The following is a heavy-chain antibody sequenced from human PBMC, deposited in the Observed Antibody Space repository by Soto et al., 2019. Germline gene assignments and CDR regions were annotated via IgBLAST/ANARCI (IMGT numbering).Heavy chain of an antibody. J-gene: IGHJ5*02. D-gene: IGHD3-9*01. V-gene: IGHV5-51*01. CDR3: AKFQRYFDRTGYLDA. Sequence: GESLKISFKGSGFGFDITWLAWLRQVPGKGLEWVGIIYPGDSDTRYSPSLEGRVTLSVDKSITTAYLHLTSLKESDTGTYYCAKFQRYFDRTGYLDAWGQGTPVTVSS. CDR1: GFGFDITW. CDR2: IYPGDSDT.